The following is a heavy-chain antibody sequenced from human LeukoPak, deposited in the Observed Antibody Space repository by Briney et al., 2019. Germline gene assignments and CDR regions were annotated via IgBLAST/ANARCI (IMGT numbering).Heavy chain of an antibody. CDR2: ISSNGGST. D-gene: IGHD2-2*01. CDR1: GFTFSSYA. CDR3: VKDGPKDIVVVPAGAPVDY. Sequence: GGSLRLSCSASGFTFSSYAMHWVRQAPGKGLECVSAISSNGGSTYYADSVKGRFTISRDNSKNTLYLQMSSLRAEDTAVYYCVKDGPKDIVVVPAGAPVDYWGQGTLVTVSS. J-gene: IGHJ4*02. V-gene: IGHV3-64D*06.